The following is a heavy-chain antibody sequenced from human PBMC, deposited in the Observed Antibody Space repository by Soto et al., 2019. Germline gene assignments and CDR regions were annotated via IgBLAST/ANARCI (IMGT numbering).Heavy chain of an antibody. V-gene: IGHV1-3*05. CDR3: ARSIVLVTGLDS. Sequence: QVQLVQSGAEEKKPGASVKVSFKASGYNFTSYAMRWGRQDPGQRLEWMGWINAGNGNTKYSQKFQGRVTMTKDPSASTAYMELSSLRSEDTAVYYCARSIVLVTGLDSWGPGTLVTDSS. CDR2: INAGNGNT. CDR1: GYNFTSYA. D-gene: IGHD2-21*02. J-gene: IGHJ4*02.